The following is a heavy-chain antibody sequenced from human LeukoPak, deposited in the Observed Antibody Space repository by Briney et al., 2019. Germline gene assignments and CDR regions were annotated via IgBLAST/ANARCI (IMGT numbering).Heavy chain of an antibody. D-gene: IGHD1-26*01. CDR1: GFTFSSYS. J-gene: IGHJ4*02. CDR3: ATSDSYQSGSYSY. CDR2: ISSSSSYI. V-gene: IGHV3-21*01. Sequence: GGSLRLSCAASGFTFSSYSMTWVRQAPGKGLEWVSSISSSSSYIYYADSVKGRFTISRDNAKNSLYLQMNSLRAEDTAVYYCATSDSYQSGSYSYWGQGTLVTVSS.